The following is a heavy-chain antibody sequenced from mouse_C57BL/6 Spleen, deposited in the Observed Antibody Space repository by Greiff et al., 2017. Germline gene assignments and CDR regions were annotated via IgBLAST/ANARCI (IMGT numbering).Heavy chain of an antibody. CDR2: IDPEDGVT. V-gene: IGHV14-2*01. CDR1: GFNIKDYY. CDR3: ARNYYGSSPYFDY. D-gene: IGHD1-1*01. Sequence: VKLQQSGAELVKPGASVKLSCTASGFNIKDYYMHWVKQRTEQGLEWIGRIDPEDGVTTYAPKFQGKATITAATSSNTAYLPLSSLTSEDTAVYYWARNYYGSSPYFDYWGQGTPLTVSS. J-gene: IGHJ2*01.